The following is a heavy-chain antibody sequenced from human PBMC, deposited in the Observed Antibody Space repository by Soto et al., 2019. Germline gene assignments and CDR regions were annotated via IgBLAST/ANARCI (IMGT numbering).Heavy chain of an antibody. Sequence: QVQLVQSGAEVKKPGSSVKVSCKASGGTFSSYAISWVRQAPGQGLEWMGGIIPIFGTANYAQKFQGRVTITADESTSTAYMELSSLRSEDTAVYCCARARGFLEWLASYGMDVWGQGTTVTVSS. D-gene: IGHD3-3*01. J-gene: IGHJ6*02. CDR2: IIPIFGTA. CDR1: GGTFSSYA. V-gene: IGHV1-69*12. CDR3: ARARGFLEWLASYGMDV.